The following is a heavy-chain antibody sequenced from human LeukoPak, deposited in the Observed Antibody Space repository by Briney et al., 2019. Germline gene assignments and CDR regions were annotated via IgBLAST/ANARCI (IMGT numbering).Heavy chain of an antibody. CDR1: GFTFSSYA. CDR3: AKDDSSGYFFDY. Sequence: GGSLRLSCAASGFTFSSYAMSWVRQAPGKGLEWVSVISGSGGSTYYADSVKGRFTISRDNSKNTLYLQMNSLRAEDTAVYYCAKDDSSGYFFDYWGQGTLVTVSS. D-gene: IGHD3-22*01. J-gene: IGHJ4*02. CDR2: ISGSGGST. V-gene: IGHV3-23*01.